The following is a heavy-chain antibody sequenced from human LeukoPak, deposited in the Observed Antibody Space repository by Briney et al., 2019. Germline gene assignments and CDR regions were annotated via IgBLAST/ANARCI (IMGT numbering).Heavy chain of an antibody. CDR2: INPNSGGT. V-gene: IGHV1-2*02. J-gene: IGHJ4*02. CDR1: GYTFTGYY. Sequence: ASVPVSCKASGYTFTGYYMHWVRQAPGQGLEWMGWINPNSGGTNYAQKFQGRVTMTRDTSISTAYMELSRLRSDDTAVYYCARRAGAYSHPYDYWGQGTLVTVSS. CDR3: ARRAGAYSHPYDY. D-gene: IGHD4/OR15-4a*01.